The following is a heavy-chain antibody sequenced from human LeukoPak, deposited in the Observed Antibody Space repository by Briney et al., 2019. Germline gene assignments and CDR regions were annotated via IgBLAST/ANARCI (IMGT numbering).Heavy chain of an antibody. CDR2: INPNSGGT. J-gene: IGHJ4*02. CDR3: ARSPYRLPNNDY. Sequence: ASVKVSCKASGYTFTGYYMHWVRQAPGQGLEWMGWINPNSGGTNYAQKFQGRVTMTRDTSISTAYMELNRLRSDDTAVYYCARSPYRLPNNDYWGQGTLVTVSS. CDR1: GYTFTGYY. V-gene: IGHV1-2*02. D-gene: IGHD2-2*01.